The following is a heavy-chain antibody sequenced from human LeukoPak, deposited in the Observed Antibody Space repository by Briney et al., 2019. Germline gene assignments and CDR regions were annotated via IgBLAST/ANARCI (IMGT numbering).Heavy chain of an antibody. D-gene: IGHD5-24*01. V-gene: IGHV4-59*01. J-gene: IGHJ4*02. Sequence: SETLSLTCTVSGGSISSYYWSWIRQPPGKGLEWIGYIYYSGSTNYNPSLKSRVTISVDTSKNQFSLKLSSVTAADTAVYYCARDRGHYDYWAREPWSPSPQ. CDR1: GGSISSYY. CDR3: ARDRGHYDY. CDR2: IYYSGST.